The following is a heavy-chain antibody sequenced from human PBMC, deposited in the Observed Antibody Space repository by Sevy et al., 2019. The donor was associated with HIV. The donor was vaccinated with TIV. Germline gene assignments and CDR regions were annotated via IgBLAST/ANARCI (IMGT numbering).Heavy chain of an antibody. CDR1: GFTFRSYE. CDR3: ARKVGYYYYYGMDV. CDR2: IYASGSPI. V-gene: IGHV3-48*03. Sequence: GGSLRLSCEGSGFTFRSYETNWVRQAPGKGLEWISYIYASGSPIYYSDSVRGRFTISRDDAKNSLYLQMDDLRVDDTATYYCARKVGYYYYYGMDVWGQGTTVTVSS. J-gene: IGHJ6*02.